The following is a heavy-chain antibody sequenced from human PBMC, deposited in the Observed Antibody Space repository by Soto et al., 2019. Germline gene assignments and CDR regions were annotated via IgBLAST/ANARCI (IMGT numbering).Heavy chain of an antibody. CDR1: GGSIISYY. Sequence: SETLSLTCTVSGGSIISYYWSWIRQPPGKGLEWIGYIYYSGSTNYNPSLKSRVTISVDTSKNQFSLKLSSVTAADTAVYYCARVMTTVTTCYGMDVWGQGTTVTVSS. J-gene: IGHJ6*02. CDR3: ARVMTTVTTCYGMDV. V-gene: IGHV4-59*01. D-gene: IGHD4-17*01. CDR2: IYYSGST.